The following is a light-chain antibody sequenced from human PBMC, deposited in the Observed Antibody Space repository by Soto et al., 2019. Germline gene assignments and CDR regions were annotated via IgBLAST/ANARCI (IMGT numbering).Light chain of an antibody. V-gene: IGKV2-24*01. Sequence: EIVMTQAPLSAPVTLGQPAGISCRSSQSLVHSNRNTYLSWLHQRPGHPPRLLIYKVSNRFSGVPDRFRGSGSGTEFTLTIRSLQSEDFAVYYCQQFQKWPPWTFAHGTEA. CDR3: QQFQKWPPWT. CDR1: QSLVHSNRNTY. J-gene: IGKJ1*01. CDR2: KVS.